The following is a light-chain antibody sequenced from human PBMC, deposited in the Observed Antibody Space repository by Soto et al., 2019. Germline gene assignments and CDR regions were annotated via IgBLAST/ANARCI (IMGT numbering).Light chain of an antibody. CDR1: QGISSY. J-gene: IGKJ5*01. CDR2: AAS. CDR3: QQYTGPPTT. Sequence: AIRMTQSPSSLSASTGDRVTITCRASQGISSYLAWYQQKPGKAPKLLIYAASTLQSGVPSRFSGSGSGTDFTLTITRLEPEDSAVYFCQQYTGPPTTFGQGTRLEIK. V-gene: IGKV1-8*01.